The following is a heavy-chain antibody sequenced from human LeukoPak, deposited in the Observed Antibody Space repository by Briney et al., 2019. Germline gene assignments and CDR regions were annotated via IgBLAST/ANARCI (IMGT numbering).Heavy chain of an antibody. CDR2: TYYRSKWYN. Sequence: SQTLSLTCAISGDSVSSNSAAWNWIRQSPSRGLEWLGRTYYRSKWYNDYAVSVKSRITINPDTSKNQFSLQLNSVTPEDTAVYYCAREPSRITMVRGVILDAFDIWGQGTMVTVSS. CDR3: AREPSRITMVRGVILDAFDI. J-gene: IGHJ3*02. V-gene: IGHV6-1*01. D-gene: IGHD3-10*01. CDR1: GDSVSSNSAA.